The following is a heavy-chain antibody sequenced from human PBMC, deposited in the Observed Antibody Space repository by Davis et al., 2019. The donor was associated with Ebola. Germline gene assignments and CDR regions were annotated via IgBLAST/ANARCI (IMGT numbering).Heavy chain of an antibody. CDR2: ISGSGGST. V-gene: IGHV3-23*01. CDR1: GFTFSSYA. J-gene: IGHJ4*02. CDR3: AKSGKQLVLRGYYFDY. D-gene: IGHD6-6*01. Sequence: PGGSLRLSCAASGFTFSSYAMSWVRQAPGKGLEWVSAISGSGGSTYYADSVKGRFTISRDNSKNTLYLQMNSLRAEDTAVYYCAKSGKQLVLRGYYFDYWGQGTLVTVSS.